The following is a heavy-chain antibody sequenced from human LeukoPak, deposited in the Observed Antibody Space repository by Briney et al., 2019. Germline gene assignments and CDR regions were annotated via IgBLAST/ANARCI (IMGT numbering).Heavy chain of an antibody. CDR1: GFTFGDYA. Sequence: GRSLRLSCTASGFTFGDYAMGWFRQAPGKGLEWVGFIRSKAYGGTTEYAASVKGRFTISRDDSKSIAYLQMNSLKTEDTAVYYCTRLINVDTAMVTFDYWGQGTLVTVSS. D-gene: IGHD5-18*01. V-gene: IGHV3-49*03. CDR2: IRSKAYGGTT. CDR3: TRLINVDTAMVTFDY. J-gene: IGHJ4*02.